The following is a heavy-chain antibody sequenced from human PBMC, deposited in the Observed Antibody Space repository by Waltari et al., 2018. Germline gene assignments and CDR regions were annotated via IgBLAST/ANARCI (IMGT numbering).Heavy chain of an antibody. CDR1: GYTFTGSY. Sequence: QVQLVQSGAEVKKPGASVKVSCKASGYTFTGSYMHWVRQAPGQGLEWMGRINPNSGGTNYAQKFQGRVTMTRDTSISTAYMELSRLRSDDTAVYYCAKTRDRVGATSGFDYWGQGTLVTVSS. D-gene: IGHD1-26*01. V-gene: IGHV1-2*06. J-gene: IGHJ4*02. CDR2: INPNSGGT. CDR3: AKTRDRVGATSGFDY.